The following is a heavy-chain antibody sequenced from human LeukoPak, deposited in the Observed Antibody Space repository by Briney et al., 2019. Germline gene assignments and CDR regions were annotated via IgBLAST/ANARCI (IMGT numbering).Heavy chain of an antibody. CDR2: IYYSGST. J-gene: IGHJ4*02. CDR3: ARNSCPSGSCYDNRGYFDY. CDR1: GGSISSYY. Sequence: SETLSLTCTVSGGSISSYYWSWIRQPPGKGLEWIGYIYYSGSTNYNPSLKSRVTISVDTSKNQFSLKLSSATAADTAVYYCARNSCPSGSCYDNRGYFDYWGQGTLVTVSS. D-gene: IGHD2-15*01. V-gene: IGHV4-59*08.